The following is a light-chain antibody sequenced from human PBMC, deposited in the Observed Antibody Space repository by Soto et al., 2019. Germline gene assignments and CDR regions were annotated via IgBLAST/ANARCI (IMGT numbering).Light chain of an antibody. Sequence: QSVLTQPPSVSAAPGQKVTISCSGSRSNVGNNYVSWYQQLPGTAPKLLIYDNTKRPSGIPDRFSGSKSDTSATLDITGLQTGDEADYVCGAWDISLRAYVFGGGTKLTVL. V-gene: IGLV1-51*01. CDR3: GAWDISLRAYV. J-gene: IGLJ1*01. CDR1: RSNVGNNY. CDR2: DNT.